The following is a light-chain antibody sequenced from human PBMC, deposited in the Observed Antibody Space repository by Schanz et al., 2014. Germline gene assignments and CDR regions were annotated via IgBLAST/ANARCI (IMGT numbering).Light chain of an antibody. Sequence: QSVMTQPPSVSGAPGQRVTISCTGSSSNIGAGYEVHWYQQLPGTAPKLLIYGNNNRPSGVPDRFSGSKSGTSASLAITGLQAADEADYYCQSYDSSLTGWVFGGGTKLTVL. J-gene: IGLJ3*02. CDR1: SSNIGAGYE. CDR3: QSYDSSLTGWV. V-gene: IGLV1-40*01. CDR2: GNN.